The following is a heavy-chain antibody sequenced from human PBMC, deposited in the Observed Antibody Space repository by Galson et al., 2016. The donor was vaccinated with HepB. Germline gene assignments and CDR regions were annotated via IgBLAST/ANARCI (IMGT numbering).Heavy chain of an antibody. D-gene: IGHD3-3*01. CDR3: ARDRGWRFDP. J-gene: IGHJ5*02. V-gene: IGHV4-31*02. CDR2: IYYRGST. Sequence: GLEWMGYIYYRGSTYYNPSLRSRLTISVDTSKNQFSLKLSSVTAADTAVYYCARDRGWRFDPWGQGTLVTVSS.